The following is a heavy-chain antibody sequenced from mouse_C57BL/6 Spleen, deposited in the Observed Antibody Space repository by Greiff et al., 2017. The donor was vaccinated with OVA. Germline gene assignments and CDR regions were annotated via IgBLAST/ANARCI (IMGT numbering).Heavy chain of an antibody. D-gene: IGHD1-1*02. CDR1: GYSITSGYY. CDR2: ISYDGSN. Sequence: ESGPGLVKPSQSLSLTCSVTGYSITSGYYWNWIRQFPGNKLEWMGYISYDGSNNYNPSLKNRISITRDTSKNQFFLKLNSVTTEDTATYYCAREDYGPWYFDVWGTGTTVTVSS. J-gene: IGHJ1*03. CDR3: AREDYGPWYFDV. V-gene: IGHV3-6*01.